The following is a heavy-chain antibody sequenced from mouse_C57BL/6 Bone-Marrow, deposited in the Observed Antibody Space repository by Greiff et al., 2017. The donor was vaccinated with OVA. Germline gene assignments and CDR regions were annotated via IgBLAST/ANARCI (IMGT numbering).Heavy chain of an antibody. V-gene: IGHV7-3*01. CDR1: GFTFTDYY. CDR3: ARWDYGSSLDY. J-gene: IGHJ2*01. Sequence: DVMLVESGGGLVQPGGSLSLSCAASGFTFTDYYMSWVRQPPGKALEWLGFIRNKANGYTTEYSASVKGRFTISRDNSQSILYLQMNALRAEDSATYYCARWDYGSSLDYWGQGTTLTVSS. D-gene: IGHD1-1*01. CDR2: IRNKANGYTT.